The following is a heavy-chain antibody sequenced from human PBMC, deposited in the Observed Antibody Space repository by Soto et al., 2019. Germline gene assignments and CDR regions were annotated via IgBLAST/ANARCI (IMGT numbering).Heavy chain of an antibody. CDR2: IYYSGST. J-gene: IGHJ4*02. V-gene: IGHV4-59*01. CDR1: GGSISSYY. D-gene: IGHD3-10*01. Sequence: SETLSLTCTVSGGSISSYYWSWIRQPPGKGLEWIGYIYYSGSTNYNPSLKSRVTISVATSKNQFSLKLSSVTAADTAVYYCARGTYYYGSGSSKFDYWGQGTLVTVSS. CDR3: ARGTYYYGSGSSKFDY.